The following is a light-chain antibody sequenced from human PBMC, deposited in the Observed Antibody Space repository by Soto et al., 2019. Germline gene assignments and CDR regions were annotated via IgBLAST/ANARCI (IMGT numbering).Light chain of an antibody. J-gene: IGKJ1*01. V-gene: IGKV1-17*03. Sequence: DIQMTQSPSAMSASVGDRVTITCRASQGIGNYLAWFQQKPGKVPKRLIYGASNLQSGVPSRFSGSGSGTEFTLTISSLQPDDFATYYCQQYNSYSGTFGQGTKVDIK. CDR3: QQYNSYSGT. CDR1: QGIGNY. CDR2: GAS.